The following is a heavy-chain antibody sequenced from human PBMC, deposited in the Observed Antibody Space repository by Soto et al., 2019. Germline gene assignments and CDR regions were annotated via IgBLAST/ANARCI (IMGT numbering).Heavy chain of an antibody. V-gene: IGHV1-69*01. J-gene: IGHJ4*02. CDR2: IIPIFGTA. CDR1: GGTFSSYA. Sequence: QVQLVQSGAEVKKPGSSVKVSCKASGGTFSSYAINWVRQAPGQGLEWMGEIIPIFGTANYAQKFQGRVTITADESTSTASMELSILSSEDTAVYSSGRDGVRYCGGIAYWGQGTLVTVSS. CDR3: GRDGVRYCGGIAY. D-gene: IGHD2-15*01.